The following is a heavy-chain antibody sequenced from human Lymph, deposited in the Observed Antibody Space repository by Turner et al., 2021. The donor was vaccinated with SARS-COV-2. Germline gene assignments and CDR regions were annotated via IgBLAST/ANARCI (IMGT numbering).Heavy chain of an antibody. CDR3: AKEGGTAMVNFDY. CDR2: IRWSGWST. V-gene: IGHV3-23*01. J-gene: IGHJ4*02. D-gene: IGHD5-18*01. Sequence: EVQLLESGGGLVQPGGSLRLSCAASGFTFSSYSMSWVRQASGKGLEWVSGIRWSGWSTYYGDSGKGRFTISRDNSKNTPDLQKNRLRAEDTAVYYWAKEGGTAMVNFDYWGQGTLVTVSS. CDR1: GFTFSSYS.